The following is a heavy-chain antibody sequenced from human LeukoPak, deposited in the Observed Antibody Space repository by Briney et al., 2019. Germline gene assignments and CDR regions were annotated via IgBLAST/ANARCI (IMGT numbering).Heavy chain of an antibody. D-gene: IGHD3-22*01. Sequence: PGGSLRLSCAASGFTFRSYSTNWVRQAPGKGLEWVSYISSSSSTIYYADSVKGRFTISRDNAKNSLYLQMNSLRAEDTAVYYCARGPTGASYYYDSSGYLGMLDPWGQGTLVTVSS. CDR2: ISSSSSTI. CDR1: GFTFRSYS. J-gene: IGHJ5*02. V-gene: IGHV3-48*01. CDR3: ARGPTGASYYYDSSGYLGMLDP.